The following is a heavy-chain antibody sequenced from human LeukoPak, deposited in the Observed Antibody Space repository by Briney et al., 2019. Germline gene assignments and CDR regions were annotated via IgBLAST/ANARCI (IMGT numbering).Heavy chain of an antibody. CDR1: GFTFSSYA. J-gene: IGHJ4*02. Sequence: PGGSLRLSCAASGFTFSSYAMSWVRQAPGKGLEWVSAISGSGGSTYYADSVKGRFTISRDNSKNTLYLQMNSLRAEDRAVYYCAKGVYGSGYYFDYWGQGTLVTVSS. V-gene: IGHV3-23*01. D-gene: IGHD3-10*01. CDR2: ISGSGGST. CDR3: AKGVYGSGYYFDY.